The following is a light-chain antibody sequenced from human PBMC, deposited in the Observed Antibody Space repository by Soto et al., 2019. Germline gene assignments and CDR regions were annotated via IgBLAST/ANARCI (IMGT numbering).Light chain of an antibody. CDR1: QSVSSSY. CDR2: GAS. Sequence: EIVLTQSPGTLSLSPGERATLSCRASQSVSSSYLAWYQQKPGQAPRLLIYGASGRATGIPDRFSGSGSGKDFTLTISRLEPEVFAVYYCQQYGSSPTWTFGQGTKVEI. V-gene: IGKV3-20*01. CDR3: QQYGSSPTWT. J-gene: IGKJ1*01.